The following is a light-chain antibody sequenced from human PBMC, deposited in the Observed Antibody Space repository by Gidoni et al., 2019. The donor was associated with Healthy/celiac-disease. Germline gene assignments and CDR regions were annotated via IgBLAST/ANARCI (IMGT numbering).Light chain of an antibody. V-gene: IGKV1-5*03. J-gene: IGKJ4*01. CDR3: QQYNSYFT. CDR1: QSISSW. Sequence: DIQMTQSPSTLSASVGDRVTITCRASQSISSWLAWYQQKPGKAPKLLIYKASSLESGVPSRFSGSGSGTEFTLTISSLQPDDFATYYGQQYNSYFTFGGGTKVEIK. CDR2: KAS.